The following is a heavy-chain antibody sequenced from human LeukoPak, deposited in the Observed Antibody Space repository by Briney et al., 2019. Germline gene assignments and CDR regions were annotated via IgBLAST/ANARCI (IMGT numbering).Heavy chain of an antibody. D-gene: IGHD5-18*01. CDR2: IYSGGST. CDR3: AREGRYSYGFDY. J-gene: IGHJ4*02. CDR1: GFTVSSNY. V-gene: IGHV3-66*01. Sequence: PGGSLRLSCAASGFTVSSNYMSWVRQAPGKGLEWVSVIYSGGSTYYADSVKGRFTIPRDNSKNTLYLQMNSLRAEDTAVYYCAREGRYSYGFDYWGQGTLVTVSS.